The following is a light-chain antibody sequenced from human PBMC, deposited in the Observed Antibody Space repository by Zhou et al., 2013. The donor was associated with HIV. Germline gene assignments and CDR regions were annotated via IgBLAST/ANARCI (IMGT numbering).Light chain of an antibody. CDR1: QSIYTW. V-gene: IGKV1-5*03. CDR3: QQYNDYPS. CDR2: KAS. J-gene: IGKJ4*01. Sequence: DIQMIQSPSTMSASVGDSVTITCRASQSIYTWLAWYQQRSGEAPDLLIYKASTLESGVPSRFSGSGSGTEFTLTISGLQPDDFATYYCQQYNDYPSFGGGTKVEV.